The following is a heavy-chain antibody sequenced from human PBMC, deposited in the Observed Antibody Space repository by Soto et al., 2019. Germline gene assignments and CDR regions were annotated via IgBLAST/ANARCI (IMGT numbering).Heavy chain of an antibody. J-gene: IGHJ6*02. CDR3: ASFLRGYAYGMDV. V-gene: IGHV4-59*01. CDR1: GGSISSYY. D-gene: IGHD2-2*01. Sequence: PSETLSLTCTVSGGSISSYYWSWIRQPPGKGLEWIGYIYYSGSTNYNPSLKSRVTISVDTSKNQFSLKLGSVTAADTAVYYCASFLRGYAYGMDVWGQGTTVTVSS. CDR2: IYYSGST.